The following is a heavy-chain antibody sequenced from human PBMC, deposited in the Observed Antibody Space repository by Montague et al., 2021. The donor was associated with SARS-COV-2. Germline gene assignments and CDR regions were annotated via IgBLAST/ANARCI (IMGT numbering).Heavy chain of an antibody. CDR2: IFYSGST. CDR1: GDSLTYFY. D-gene: IGHD1-1*01. J-gene: IGHJ4*02. Sequence: SETLSLTCSVPGDSLTYFYWSWLRQTPGKGLEWIGYIFYSGSTKYNPPLQSRVTFSVDTSRNQFSLNLDSVTAADTGVYYCARGATRSFDHWGQGVLVTVSS. V-gene: IGHV4-59*01. CDR3: ARGATRSFDH.